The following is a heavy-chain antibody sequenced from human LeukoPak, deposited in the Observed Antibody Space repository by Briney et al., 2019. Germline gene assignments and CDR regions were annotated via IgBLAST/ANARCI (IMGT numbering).Heavy chain of an antibody. V-gene: IGHV4-34*01. CDR3: ARGRSVVAAAVDY. J-gene: IGHJ4*02. Sequence: SETLSLTCAVYGGSFSGYYWSWIRQPPGKGLEWIGEINHSGSTNYNPSLKSRVTISVDTSKNQFSLKLSSVPAADTAVYYCARGRSVVAAAVDYWGQGTLVTVSS. CDR2: INHSGST. CDR1: GGSFSGYY. D-gene: IGHD2-15*01.